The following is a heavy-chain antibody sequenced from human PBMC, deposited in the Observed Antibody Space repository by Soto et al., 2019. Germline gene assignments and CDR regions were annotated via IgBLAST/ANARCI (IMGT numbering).Heavy chain of an antibody. V-gene: IGHV4-38-2*02. Sequence: SETLSLTCTVSGYSISSGSYGGWIRQPPGKGPEWIASIYHGGTTFYNPSLKSRVTISVDTSNNQFSPKLRSVTAADTAVYYCAKVHVMVVAGSTFDYWGHGTLVTVSS. J-gene: IGHJ4*01. CDR1: GYSISSGSY. CDR3: AKVHVMVVAGSTFDY. D-gene: IGHD6-19*01. CDR2: IYHGGTT.